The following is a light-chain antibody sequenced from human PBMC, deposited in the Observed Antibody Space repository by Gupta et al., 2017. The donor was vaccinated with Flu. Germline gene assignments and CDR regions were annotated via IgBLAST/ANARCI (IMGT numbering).Light chain of an antibody. CDR3: MQGAHGPWT. CDR2: KVC. Sequence: VVMTQSPLSLPVTLGQPAAISCRPSKSLPCRDGHTYLAWFHQRPGQSPRRLIYKVCARDSGVPDRCSGSGSDTDFTLRNSRVEAEDVGIYYCMQGAHGPWTLGQGTTVEIK. CDR1: KSLPCRDGHTY. J-gene: IGKJ1*01. V-gene: IGKV2-30*01.